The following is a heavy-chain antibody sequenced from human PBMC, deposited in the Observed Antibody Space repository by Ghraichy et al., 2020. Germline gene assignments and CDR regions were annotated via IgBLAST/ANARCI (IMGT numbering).Heavy chain of an antibody. V-gene: IGHV4-39*01. CDR2: LSYSGKT. CDR1: GASMNSPIYY. CDR3: VRHPTGGVDY. Sequence: SETLSLTCTVSGASMNSPIYYWGWIRQSSGQGLEWIGSLSYSGKTYYNPSLKSRATLSLDVSNIQFSLRLNSVTAADTAMYYCVRHPTGGVDYWGQGTLVTVSS. D-gene: IGHD3-10*01. J-gene: IGHJ4*02.